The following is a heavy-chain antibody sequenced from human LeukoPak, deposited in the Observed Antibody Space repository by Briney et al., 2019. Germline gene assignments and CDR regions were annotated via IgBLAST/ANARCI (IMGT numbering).Heavy chain of an antibody. V-gene: IGHV4-39*01. CDR3: ARQVLLWFGELSSADADY. Sequence: PSETLSLTCTVSGGSISSSSYYWGWIRQPPGKGLEWIGSIYYSGSTYYNPSLKSRVTISVDTSKNQFSLKLSSVTAADTAVYYCARQVLLWFGELSSADADYWGQGTLVTVSS. J-gene: IGHJ4*02. CDR1: GGSISSSSYY. CDR2: IYYSGST. D-gene: IGHD3-10*01.